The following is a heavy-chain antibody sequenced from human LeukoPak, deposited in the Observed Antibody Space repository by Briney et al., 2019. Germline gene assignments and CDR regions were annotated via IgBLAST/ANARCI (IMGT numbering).Heavy chain of an antibody. CDR2: FDPEDGET. D-gene: IGHD4-17*01. CDR3: ATNGDLDAFDI. V-gene: IGHV1-24*01. Sequence: ASVKVSCKVSEYTLTELSMHWVRQAPGKGLEWMGGFDPEDGETIYAQKFQGRVTMTEDTSTDTAYMELSSLRSEGTAVYYCATNGDLDAFDIWGQGTMVTVSS. J-gene: IGHJ3*02. CDR1: EYTLTELS.